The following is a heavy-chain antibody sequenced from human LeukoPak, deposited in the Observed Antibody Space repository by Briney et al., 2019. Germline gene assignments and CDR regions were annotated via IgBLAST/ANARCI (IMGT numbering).Heavy chain of an antibody. Sequence: GGSLRLPCAASGFTVSSKYMSWVRQAPGKGLEWVSVIYSGGSTYYADSVKGRFTISRDNSKNTLYLQMNSLRAEDTAVYYCARNLQYYDILTGRIYWGQGTLVTVSS. D-gene: IGHD3-9*01. CDR2: IYSGGST. CDR3: ARNLQYYDILTGRIY. CDR1: GFTVSSKY. V-gene: IGHV3-66*01. J-gene: IGHJ4*02.